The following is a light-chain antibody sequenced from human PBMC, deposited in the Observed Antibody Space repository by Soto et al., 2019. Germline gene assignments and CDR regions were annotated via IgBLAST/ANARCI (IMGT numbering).Light chain of an antibody. CDR1: QSVSSN. CDR3: QQYNNWPPLT. J-gene: IGKJ4*01. CDR2: GAS. V-gene: IGKV3-15*01. Sequence: EIVVTKSPSTMSVSPGERATLSCRTSQSVSSNLAGYQQKPGQAPRLLIYGASTRATGIPARFSGSGSGTEFTLTISSLQSEDFAVYYCQQYNNWPPLTFGGGTKVEIK.